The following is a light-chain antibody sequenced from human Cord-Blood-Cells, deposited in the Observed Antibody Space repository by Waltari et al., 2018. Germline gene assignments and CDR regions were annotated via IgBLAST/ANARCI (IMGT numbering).Light chain of an antibody. V-gene: IGLV2-14*01. CDR2: EVS. J-gene: IGLJ2*01. CDR1: SSSVGGYNY. CDR3: SSYTSSSTVV. Sequence: QSALTPPASVSGSPGQSITISCTGTSSSVGGYNYVSWYQQHPGNAPKLMIYEVSNRPSGVSNRFSGSQSGNTASLTISGLQAEDEADYYCSSYTSSSTVVFGGGTKLTVL.